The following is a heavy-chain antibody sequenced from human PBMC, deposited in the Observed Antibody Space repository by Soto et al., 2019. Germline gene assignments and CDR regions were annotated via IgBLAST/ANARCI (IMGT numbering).Heavy chain of an antibody. CDR3: ARAASMVRGGCCNHFDC. D-gene: IGHD3-10*01. CDR1: GYTFTGYY. CDR2: INPNSGGT. J-gene: IGHJ4*02. Sequence: QVQLVQSGAEVKKPGASVKVSCKASGYTFTGYYMHWVRQAPGQGLEWMGWINPNSGGTNYAQKFQGWVTMTRDTSRSTAYTELSRLRSDDTAVYYCARAASMVRGGCCNHFDCWGQGTLVTVSS. V-gene: IGHV1-2*04.